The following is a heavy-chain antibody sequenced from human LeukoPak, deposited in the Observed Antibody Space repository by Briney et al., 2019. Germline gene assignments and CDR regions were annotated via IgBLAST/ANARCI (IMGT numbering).Heavy chain of an antibody. V-gene: IGHV4-34*01. Sequence: SETLSLTCAVYGGSFSGYYWSWIRQPPGKGLEWIGEINHSGSTNYNPSLKSRVTISVDTSKNQFSLKLSSVTAADTAVYYCARGEYDYVWGSYRYPAFDYWVQGTLVTVSS. CDR1: GGSFSGYY. D-gene: IGHD3-16*02. CDR3: ARGEYDYVWGSYRYPAFDY. CDR2: INHSGST. J-gene: IGHJ4*02.